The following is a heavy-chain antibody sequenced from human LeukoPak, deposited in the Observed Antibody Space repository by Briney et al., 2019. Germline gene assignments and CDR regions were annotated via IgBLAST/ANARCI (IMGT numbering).Heavy chain of an antibody. V-gene: IGHV3-21*01. D-gene: IGHD6-19*01. CDR2: ISSSSSYI. Sequence: PGGSLRLSCAASGFTFSSYSMNWVRQAPGKGLEWVSSISSSSSYIYYADSVKGRFTISRDNAKNSLYLQMNSLRAEDTAVYYCARDHHAAGTAVADPDDYWGQGTLVTVSS. J-gene: IGHJ4*02. CDR3: ARDHHAAGTAVADPDDY. CDR1: GFTFSSYS.